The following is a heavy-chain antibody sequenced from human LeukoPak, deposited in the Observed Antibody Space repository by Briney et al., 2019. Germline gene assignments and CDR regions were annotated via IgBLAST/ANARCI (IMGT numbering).Heavy chain of an antibody. CDR2: ISWNSGSI. CDR1: GFTFDDYA. CDR3: AKGRDKYQLLSKNWFDP. V-gene: IGHV3-9*01. J-gene: IGHJ5*02. D-gene: IGHD2-2*01. Sequence: GRSLRLSCAASGFTFDDYAMHWVRQAPGKGLEWVSDISWNSGSIGYADSVKGRFTISRDNAKNSLYLQMNSLRAEDTALYYCAKGRDKYQLLSKNWFDPWGQGTLVTVSS.